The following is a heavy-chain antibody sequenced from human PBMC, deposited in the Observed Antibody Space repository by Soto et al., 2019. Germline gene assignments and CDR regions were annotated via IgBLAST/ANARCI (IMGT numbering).Heavy chain of an antibody. CDR1: GFTFSSYA. J-gene: IGHJ4*02. Sequence: GGSLRLSCAASGFTFSSYAMSWVRQAPGKGLEWVSAISGSGGSTYYADSVKGRFTISRDNSKNTLYLQMNSLRAEDTAVYYCAKDIERYCSGGSCYFHWGQGTLVTVSS. V-gene: IGHV3-23*01. CDR3: AKDIERYCSGGSCYFH. CDR2: ISGSGGST. D-gene: IGHD2-15*01.